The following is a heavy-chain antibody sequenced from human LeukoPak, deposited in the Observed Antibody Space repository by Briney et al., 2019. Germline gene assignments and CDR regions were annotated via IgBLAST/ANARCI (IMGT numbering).Heavy chain of an antibody. CDR1: GYTFTSYY. V-gene: IGHV1-46*01. Sequence: ASVKVSCKASGYTFTSYYMHWVRQAPRQGLEWMGIINPSGGSTSYAQKFQGRVTMTRDTSTSTVYMELSSLRSEDTAVYYCARVYCSSTSCHDAFDIWGQGTMVTVSS. CDR2: INPSGGST. D-gene: IGHD2-2*01. CDR3: ARVYCSSTSCHDAFDI. J-gene: IGHJ3*02.